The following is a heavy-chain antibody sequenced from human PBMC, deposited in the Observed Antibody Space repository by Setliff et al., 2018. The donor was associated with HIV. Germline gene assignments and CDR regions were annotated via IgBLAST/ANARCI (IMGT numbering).Heavy chain of an antibody. CDR2: ISSDGSGT. J-gene: IGHJ4*02. CDR3: AKGDSSSGYYWARFDY. V-gene: IGHV3-74*01. Sequence: GGSLRLSCAASGFTLSNYWMHWVRQAPGKGLEWVSRISSDGSGTDYADSVKGRFTISRDNAKNTLYPQMNSLRAEDTAVYYCAKGDSSSGYYWARFDYWGQGTLVTVSS. CDR1: GFTLSNYW. D-gene: IGHD3-22*01.